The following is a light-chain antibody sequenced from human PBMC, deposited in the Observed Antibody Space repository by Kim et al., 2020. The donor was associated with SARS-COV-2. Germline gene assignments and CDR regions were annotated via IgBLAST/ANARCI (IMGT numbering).Light chain of an antibody. CDR3: NSRDSSGKHVV. J-gene: IGLJ2*01. CDR1: SLRSYY. CDR2: GKN. V-gene: IGLV3-19*01. Sequence: SSELTQDPAVSVALGQTVRITCQGDSLRSYYASWYQQKPGQAPVLVIYGKNNRPSGIPDRFSGSSSGNTASLTITGAQAEAEADYYCNSRDSSGKHVVFG.